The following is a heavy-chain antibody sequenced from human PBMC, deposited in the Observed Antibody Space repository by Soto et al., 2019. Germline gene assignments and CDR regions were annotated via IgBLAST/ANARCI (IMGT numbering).Heavy chain of an antibody. D-gene: IGHD3-16*01. J-gene: IGHJ4*02. CDR3: TKGATSPFDS. V-gene: IGHV5-51*01. Sequence: PGESLKISFQGTGYRFSSSWIGWVRQKPGKGLEWLGNVYPSDSDVRYSPAFEGQVSISADNSINTAYVQLLNLKASETAIYYCTKGATSPFDSCGQGTRVTVCS. CDR2: VYPSDSDV. CDR1: GYRFSSSW.